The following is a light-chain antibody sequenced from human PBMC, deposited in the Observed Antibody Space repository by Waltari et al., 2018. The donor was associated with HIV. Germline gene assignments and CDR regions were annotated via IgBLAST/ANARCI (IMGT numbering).Light chain of an antibody. J-gene: IGKJ2*01. CDR2: WAS. V-gene: IGKV4-1*01. CDR3: QQYYSSPYT. Sequence: DIVMTQSPDSLTVSLGERATINCKSSQNVLYSSNNETYVSWYQQKFGQPPKLLIYWASAREVGVPDRFSGSGAGAQFTLTISSLQAEDVALYYCQQYYSSPYTFGQGTKVEVK. CDR1: QNVLYSSNNETY.